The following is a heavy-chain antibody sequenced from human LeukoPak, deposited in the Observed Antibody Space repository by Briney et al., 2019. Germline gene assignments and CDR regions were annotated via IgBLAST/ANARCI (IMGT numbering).Heavy chain of an antibody. CDR3: AKRSAESSGYFDY. CDR1: GFTFTTYW. CDR2: INQDGTEK. D-gene: IGHD6-19*01. J-gene: IGHJ4*02. Sequence: PGESLRLSCAASGFTFTTYWMSWVRQAPGKWLEWVANINQDGTEKFYVDSVKGRFTISRDNAKNTLYLQMNSLRAEDTAVYYCAKRSAESSGYFDYWGQGTLVTVSS. V-gene: IGHV3-7*03.